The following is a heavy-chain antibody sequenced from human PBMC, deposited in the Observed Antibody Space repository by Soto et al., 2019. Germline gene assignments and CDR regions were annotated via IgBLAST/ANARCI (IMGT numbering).Heavy chain of an antibody. CDR1: GFTFGYYW. J-gene: IGHJ3*02. V-gene: IGHV3-7*03. D-gene: IGHD1-26*01. Sequence: GGSLRLSCAASGFTFGYYWMSWVRQAPGKGLEWLATIKWDASEKKYVDSVRGRFTISRDNAKKSLYLQMNSLRAEDTAVFYCARDGIVGANDAFDIWGQGTMVTVSS. CDR3: ARDGIVGANDAFDI. CDR2: IKWDASEK.